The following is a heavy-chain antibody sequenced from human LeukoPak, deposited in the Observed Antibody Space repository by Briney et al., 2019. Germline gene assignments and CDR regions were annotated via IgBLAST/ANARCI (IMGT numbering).Heavy chain of an antibody. CDR3: ARGSGYCSGGSCPRYYYYMDV. D-gene: IGHD2-15*01. Sequence: ASVKVSCKASGYTFTGYHMHWVRQAPGQGLEWMGWINPNSGGTNYAQKFQGRVTMTRDTSISTAYMELSRLRSDDTAVYYCARGSGYCSGGSCPRYYYYMDVWGKGTTVTVSS. CDR2: INPNSGGT. V-gene: IGHV1-2*02. J-gene: IGHJ6*03. CDR1: GYTFTGYH.